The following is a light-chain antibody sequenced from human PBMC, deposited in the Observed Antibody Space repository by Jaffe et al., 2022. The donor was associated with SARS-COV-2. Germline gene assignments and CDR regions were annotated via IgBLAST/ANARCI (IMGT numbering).Light chain of an antibody. CDR2: AAS. V-gene: IGKV1-39*01. CDR1: QSISSY. CDR3: QQSYSTPPGGT. J-gene: IGKJ3*01. Sequence: DIQMTQSPSSLSASVGDRVTITCRASQSISSYLNWYQQKPGKAPKLLIYAASSLQSGVPSRFSGSGSGTDFTLTISSLQPEDFATYYCQQSYSTPPGGTFGPGTKVDIK.